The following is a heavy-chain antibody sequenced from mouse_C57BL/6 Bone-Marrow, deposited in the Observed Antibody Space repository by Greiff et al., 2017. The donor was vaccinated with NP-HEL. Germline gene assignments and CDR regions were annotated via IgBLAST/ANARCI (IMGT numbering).Heavy chain of an antibody. Sequence: QVQLKQSGPGLVAPSQSLSITCTVSGFSLTSYGVDWVRPPPGKGLEWLGVIWGGGSTNYNSALMSRLSISKDNSKSQVFLKMNSLQTDDTAMYYCAKHGWFPFAYWGQGTLVTVSA. CDR2: IWGGGST. V-gene: IGHV2-9*01. D-gene: IGHD2-3*01. J-gene: IGHJ3*01. CDR3: AKHGWFPFAY. CDR1: GFSLTSYG.